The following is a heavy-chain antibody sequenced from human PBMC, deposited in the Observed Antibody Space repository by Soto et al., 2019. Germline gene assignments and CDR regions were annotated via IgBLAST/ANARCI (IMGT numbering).Heavy chain of an antibody. D-gene: IGHD6-6*01. CDR1: GYTFTSYA. Sequence: QVQLVQSGAEVKKPGASVKVSCKASGYTFTSYAMHWVRQAPGQRLEWMGWINAGNGNTKYSQKFPGRVTMTRDTSASTAYMELSSLRSEDTAVYYCASRYSSSSGWFDPWGQGTLVTVSS. CDR3: ASRYSSSSGWFDP. CDR2: INAGNGNT. J-gene: IGHJ5*02. V-gene: IGHV1-3*01.